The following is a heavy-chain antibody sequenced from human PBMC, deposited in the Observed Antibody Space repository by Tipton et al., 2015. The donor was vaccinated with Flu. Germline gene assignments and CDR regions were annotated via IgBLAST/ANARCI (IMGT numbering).Heavy chain of an antibody. V-gene: IGHV4-39*07. CDR3: ARDGYYDSSGYPYYYYYGMDV. CDR2: IYYSGST. J-gene: IGHJ6*02. D-gene: IGHD3-22*01. Sequence: TLSLTCTVSGGSISSSSYYWGWIRQPPGKGLEWIGGIYYSGSTYYNPSLKSRVTISVDTSKNQFSLKLSSVTAADTAVYYCARDGYYDSSGYPYYYYYGMDVWGQGTTVTVSS. CDR1: GGSISSSSYY.